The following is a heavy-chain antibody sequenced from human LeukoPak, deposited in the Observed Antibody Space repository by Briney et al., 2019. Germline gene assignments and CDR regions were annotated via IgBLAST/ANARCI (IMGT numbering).Heavy chain of an antibody. D-gene: IGHD5-24*01. CDR2: TYYRYKWGN. V-gene: IGHV6-1*01. CDR1: GDSVSSNSAA. J-gene: IGHJ3*02. Sequence: SQTLSLTCAISGDSVSSNSAAWNWIRQSPLRGLEWLGRTYYRYKWGNDSAVSVKSRITINPDTSKNQFSLQLNSVTPEDSAVYYCARERLQLGAFDIWGPGTMVTVSS. CDR3: ARERLQLGAFDI.